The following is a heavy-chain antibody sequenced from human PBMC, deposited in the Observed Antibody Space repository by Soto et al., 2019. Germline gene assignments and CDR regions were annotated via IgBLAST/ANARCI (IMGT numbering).Heavy chain of an antibody. Sequence: SETLSLTCTVSGGSISISDHYWNWIRQHPEKGLEWIGYIYYSGSTYYNPSLESRITISVDTSKNQFSLKLSSVSAADTAVYYCARGKMATSQGWKLYFDYWGRGTLVTVSS. CDR3: ARGKMATSQGWKLYFDY. CDR2: IYYSGST. V-gene: IGHV4-31*03. CDR1: GGSISISDHY. J-gene: IGHJ4*02. D-gene: IGHD5-12*01.